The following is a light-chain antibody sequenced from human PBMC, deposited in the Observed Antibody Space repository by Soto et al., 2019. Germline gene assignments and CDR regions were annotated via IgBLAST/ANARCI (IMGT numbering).Light chain of an antibody. V-gene: IGLV1-44*01. CDR1: SSNIGSNT. J-gene: IGLJ3*02. CDR2: SNN. Sequence: QSVLTQPPSASGTPGQRVTISCSGSSSNIGSNTVNWYQQLPGPAPKLLIYSNNQRPSGVPDRFPGSKSGTSASLAISGLQSEDEADYYCAAWEDSLNGPVFGVGTKVTVL. CDR3: AAWEDSLNGPV.